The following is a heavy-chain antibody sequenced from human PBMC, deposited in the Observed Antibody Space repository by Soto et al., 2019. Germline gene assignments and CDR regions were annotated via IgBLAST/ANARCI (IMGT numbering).Heavy chain of an antibody. J-gene: IGHJ4*02. Sequence: QVQLQESGPGLVKPSETLSLTCTVSGGSMSSYYWSWIRQPPGKGLEWIGYIYYSGSTNYNPSLKXRVTISVDTSKNQFSLKLNSGTAADTAVYYCARRWGGALDYWGQGTLVTVSS. CDR3: ARRWGGALDY. CDR2: IYYSGST. D-gene: IGHD3-16*01. CDR1: GGSMSSYY. V-gene: IGHV4-59*08.